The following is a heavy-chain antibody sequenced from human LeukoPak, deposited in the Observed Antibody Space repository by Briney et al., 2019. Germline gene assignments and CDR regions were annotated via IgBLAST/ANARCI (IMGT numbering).Heavy chain of an antibody. V-gene: IGHV1-2*06. D-gene: IGHD6-19*01. CDR1: GYTFTGYY. Sequence: ASVTVSCKASGYTFTGYYMHWVRQAPGQGLEWMGRINPNSGGTNYAQKFQGRATMTRDTSISTAYMELSRLRSDDTAVYYCARPAVAGYDYWGQGTLVTVSS. CDR2: INPNSGGT. CDR3: ARPAVAGYDY. J-gene: IGHJ4*02.